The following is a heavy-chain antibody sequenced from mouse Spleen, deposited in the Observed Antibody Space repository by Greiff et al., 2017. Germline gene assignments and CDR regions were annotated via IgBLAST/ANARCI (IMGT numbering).Heavy chain of an antibody. CDR2: INPSNGRT. CDR3: ARWSPLDY. Sequence: QVQLQQPGAELVKPGASVKLSCKASGYTFTSYWMHWVKQRPGQGLEWIGEINPSNGRTNYNEKFKSKATLTVDKSSSTAYMQLSSLTSEDSAVYYCARWSPLDYWGQGTTLTVSS. CDR1: GYTFTSYW. J-gene: IGHJ2*01. V-gene: IGHV1S81*02.